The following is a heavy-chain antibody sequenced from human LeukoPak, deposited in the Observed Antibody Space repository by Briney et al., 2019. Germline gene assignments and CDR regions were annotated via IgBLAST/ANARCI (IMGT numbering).Heavy chain of an antibody. Sequence: GGFLRLSCAASGFTFSDHYMDWVRQAPGKGLEWVGRTRNKANSYTTEYAASVKGRFTISRDDTKNSLYLQMNSLKTEDTAVYYCAREPAYCGGDCYSDYWGQGTLVTVSS. CDR1: GFTFSDHY. D-gene: IGHD2-21*01. J-gene: IGHJ4*02. V-gene: IGHV3-72*01. CDR2: TRNKANSYTT. CDR3: AREPAYCGGDCYSDY.